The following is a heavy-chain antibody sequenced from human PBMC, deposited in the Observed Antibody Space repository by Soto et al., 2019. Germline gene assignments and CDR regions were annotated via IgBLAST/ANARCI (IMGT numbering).Heavy chain of an antibody. Sequence: ASVKVCCKASGYTFTSYGISWVRQAPGQGLEWMGWISAYNGNTNYAQKLQGRVTMTTDTSTSTAYMELRSLRSDDTAVYYCARDYDFWSGYYKRGNNWFDPWGQGTLVTVSS. D-gene: IGHD3-3*01. J-gene: IGHJ5*02. CDR2: ISAYNGNT. CDR1: GYTFTSYG. CDR3: ARDYDFWSGYYKRGNNWFDP. V-gene: IGHV1-18*01.